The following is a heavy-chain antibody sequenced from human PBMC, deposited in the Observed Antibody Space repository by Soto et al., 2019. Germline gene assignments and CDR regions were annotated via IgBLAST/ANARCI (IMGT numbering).Heavy chain of an antibody. Sequence: ASVKVSCKASGYTFTSYGISWVRQAPGQGLEWMGWISAYNGNTNYAQKLQGRVTMTTDTSTSTAYMELRSLRSEDTAVYYCARVRTIFGVVIMADGMDVWGQGNTANVSS. CDR1: GYTFTSYG. D-gene: IGHD3-3*01. CDR3: ARVRTIFGVVIMADGMDV. J-gene: IGHJ6*02. CDR2: ISAYNGNT. V-gene: IGHV1-18*01.